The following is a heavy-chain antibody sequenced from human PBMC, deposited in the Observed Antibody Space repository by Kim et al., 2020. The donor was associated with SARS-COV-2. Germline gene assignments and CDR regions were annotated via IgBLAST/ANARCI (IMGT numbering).Heavy chain of an antibody. Sequence: SETLSLTCTVSGGSISSSSYYWGWISQPPGKGLEWIGSIYYSGSTYYNPSIKSRVTISVDTSKNQFSLKLSSVTAADTAVYYCARLRYSSGVDYWGQGTLVTVSS. J-gene: IGHJ4*02. CDR3: ARLRYSSGVDY. V-gene: IGHV4-39*01. D-gene: IGHD6-19*01. CDR2: IYYSGST. CDR1: GGSISSSSYY.